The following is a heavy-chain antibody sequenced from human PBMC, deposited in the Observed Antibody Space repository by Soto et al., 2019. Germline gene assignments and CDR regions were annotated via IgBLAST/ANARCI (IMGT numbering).Heavy chain of an antibody. CDR1: GGSISSSSYY. D-gene: IGHD3-10*01. CDR3: ASFIRSYPVRGASWFDP. Sequence: SETLSLTCTVSGGSISSSSYYWGWIRQPPGKGLEWIGSIYYSGSTYYNPSLKSRVTISVDTSKNQFSLKLSSVTAADTAVYYCASFIRSYPVRGASWFDPWDQETLVTVSS. J-gene: IGHJ5*02. CDR2: IYYSGST. V-gene: IGHV4-39*01.